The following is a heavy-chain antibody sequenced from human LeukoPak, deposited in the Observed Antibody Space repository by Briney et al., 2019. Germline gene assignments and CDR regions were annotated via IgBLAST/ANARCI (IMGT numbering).Heavy chain of an antibody. D-gene: IGHD3-10*01. J-gene: IGHJ4*02. Sequence: GESLKISCNGSGYSFTSYWIGWVRQMPGKGLEWMGVVYPSDSDSDTKYSPSFQGQVTISADKSISTAYLQWSSLKASDTAIYYCARRDYYGSGSYWGAFDYWGQGTLVTVSS. CDR1: GYSFTSYW. V-gene: IGHV5-51*01. CDR3: ARRDYYGSGSYWGAFDY. CDR2: VYPSDSDSDT.